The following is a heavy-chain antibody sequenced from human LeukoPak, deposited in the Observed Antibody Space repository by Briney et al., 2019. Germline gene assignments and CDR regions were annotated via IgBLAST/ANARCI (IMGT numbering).Heavy chain of an antibody. CDR3: AKVAGEYYFDY. V-gene: IGHV4-59*01. D-gene: IGHD3-10*01. J-gene: IGHJ4*02. CDR2: IYYSGST. CDR1: GGSISSYY. Sequence: PSETLSLTCTVSGGSISSYYWSWIRQPPGKGLEWIGYIYYSGSTNYNPSLKSRVTISVDTSKNQFSLKLSSVTAADTAVYYCAKVAGEYYFDYWGQGTLVTVSS.